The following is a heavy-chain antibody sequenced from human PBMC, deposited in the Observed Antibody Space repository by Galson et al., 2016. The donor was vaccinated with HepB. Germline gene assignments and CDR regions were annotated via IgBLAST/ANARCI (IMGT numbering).Heavy chain of an antibody. CDR2: ISYDGSIK. CDR3: AKDYTMIVVPYYYYGMDV. J-gene: IGHJ6*02. D-gene: IGHD3-22*01. CDR1: GFTFLSYG. V-gene: IGHV3-30*18. Sequence: SLRLSCAASGFTFLSYGMHWVRQAPGKGLEWVAVISYDGSIKYYADSVKGRFTISRDNSKNTLYLQMNSLRAEDTAVYYCAKDYTMIVVPYYYYGMDVWGQGTTVTVSS.